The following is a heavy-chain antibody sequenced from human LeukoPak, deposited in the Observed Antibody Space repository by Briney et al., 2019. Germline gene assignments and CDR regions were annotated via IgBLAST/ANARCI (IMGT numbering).Heavy chain of an antibody. Sequence: GGSLRLSCAASGFTFSSYGMHWVRQAPGKGLEWVAVISYDGSNKYYADSVKGRFTISRDNSKNTLYLQMNSLRAEDTAVYHCAKDRHASGWRGGDFDYWGQGTLVTVSS. V-gene: IGHV3-30*18. D-gene: IGHD6-19*01. CDR2: ISYDGSNK. J-gene: IGHJ4*02. CDR3: AKDRHASGWRGGDFDY. CDR1: GFTFSSYG.